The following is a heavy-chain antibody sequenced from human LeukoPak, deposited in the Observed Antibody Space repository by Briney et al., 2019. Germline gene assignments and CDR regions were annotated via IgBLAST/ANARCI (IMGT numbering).Heavy chain of an antibody. Sequence: SETLSLTCTVSGGYISSSSYYWGWIRQPPGKGLEWIGSIYYSGSTYYNPSLKSRVTISVDTSKNQFSLKLSSVTAADTSVYYCARRDLSEFDYWGQGTLVTASS. CDR2: IYYSGST. V-gene: IGHV4-39*01. J-gene: IGHJ4*02. CDR1: GGYISSSSYY. D-gene: IGHD2-21*01. CDR3: ARRDLSEFDY.